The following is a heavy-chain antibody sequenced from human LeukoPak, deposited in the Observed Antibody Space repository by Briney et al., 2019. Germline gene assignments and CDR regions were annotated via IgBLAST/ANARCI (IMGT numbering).Heavy chain of an antibody. CDR1: GGSISSGGYS. CDR3: ARLRGATVAHNWFDP. CDR2: IYYSGST. V-gene: IGHV4-30-4*07. Sequence: PSETLSLTCAVSGGSISSGGYSWSWIRQPPGKGLEWIGYIYYSGSTYYNPSLKSRITISVDTSKNQCSLTLTSVTAADTAVYYCARLRGATVAHNWFDPWGLGTLVTVSS. J-gene: IGHJ5*02. D-gene: IGHD6-19*01.